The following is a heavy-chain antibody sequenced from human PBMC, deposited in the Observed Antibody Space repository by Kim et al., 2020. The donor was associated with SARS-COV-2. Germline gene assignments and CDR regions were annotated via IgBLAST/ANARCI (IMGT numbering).Heavy chain of an antibody. CDR2: IYPGDSDT. CDR3: ARQGDIVVVPAATEVSYYYYGMDV. D-gene: IGHD2-2*01. V-gene: IGHV5-51*01. CDR1: GYSFTSYW. Sequence: GESLKISCKGSGYSFTSYWIGWVRQMPGKGLEWMGIIYPGDSDTRYSPSFQGQVTISADKSISTAYLQWSSLKASDTAMYYCARQGDIVVVPAATEVSYYYYGMDVWGQGTTVTVSS. J-gene: IGHJ6*02.